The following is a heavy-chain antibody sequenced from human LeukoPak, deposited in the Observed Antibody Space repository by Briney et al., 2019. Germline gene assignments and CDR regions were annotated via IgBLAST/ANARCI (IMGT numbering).Heavy chain of an antibody. Sequence: RPSETLSLTCTVSGGSIGHYYWNWIRQPPGKGLEWIGSMSMSDSGNINYNPSLKSRVTISLDTSGNQFSLRLRSVTAADTAVYYCAREPTSGREPTSGRPLDYWGQGTLVTVSS. CDR3: AREPTSGREPTSGRPLDY. V-gene: IGHV4-4*08. J-gene: IGHJ4*02. CDR1: GGSIGHYY. CDR2: MSMSDSGNI. D-gene: IGHD5-12*01.